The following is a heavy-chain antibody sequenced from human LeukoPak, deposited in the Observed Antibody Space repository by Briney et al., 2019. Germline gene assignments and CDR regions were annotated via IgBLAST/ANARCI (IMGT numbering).Heavy chain of an antibody. CDR2: INPDAGDT. D-gene: IGHD6-19*01. CDR1: GYSFTDYF. V-gene: IGHV1-2*06. Sequence: ASVKVSCKASGYSFTDYFLYWVRQAPGQGLEWMGRINPDAGDTNYAQTSQGRITMTRDTSISTAYMELSSLKSDDTAVYYCARLSTATRHWLAASDIWGQGTVVTVPS. J-gene: IGHJ3*02. CDR3: ARLSTATRHWLAASDI.